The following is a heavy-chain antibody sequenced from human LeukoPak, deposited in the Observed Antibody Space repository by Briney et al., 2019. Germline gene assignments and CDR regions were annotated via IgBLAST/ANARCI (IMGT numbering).Heavy chain of an antibody. Sequence: GGSLRLSCAAPGFSFSRYTMSWVRQAPGKGLEWVSFIGGSGDSTYYADSVKGRFSISRDNSKNTLYLQMNSLSAEDTALYYCAKDASFTIFYTDYWGLGTLVTVSS. V-gene: IGHV3-23*01. CDR1: GFSFSRYT. J-gene: IGHJ4*02. D-gene: IGHD3-3*01. CDR3: AKDASFTIFYTDY. CDR2: IGGSGDST.